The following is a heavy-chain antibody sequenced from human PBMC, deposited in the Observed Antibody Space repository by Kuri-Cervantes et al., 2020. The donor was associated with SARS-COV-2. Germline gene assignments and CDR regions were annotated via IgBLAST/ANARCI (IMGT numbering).Heavy chain of an antibody. J-gene: IGHJ6*02. CDR2: IKSKTDGGTT. Sequence: GESLKISCAASGFTFSNAWMSWVRQAPGKGLEWVGRIKSKTDGGTTDYAAPVKGRFTISRDDSKNTLYQQMNSLKTEDTAVYYCTTSPLGLVVILRSNYYGMDVWGQGTTVTVSS. CDR1: GFTFSNAW. D-gene: IGHD3-22*01. CDR3: TTSPLGLVVILRSNYYGMDV. V-gene: IGHV3-15*01.